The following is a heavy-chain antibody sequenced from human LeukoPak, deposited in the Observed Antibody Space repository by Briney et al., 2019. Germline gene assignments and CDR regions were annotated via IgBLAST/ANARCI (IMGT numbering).Heavy chain of an antibody. Sequence: GRSLRLSCAASGFTFDDYAMHWVRQAPGKGLEWVSGISWNSGSIGYADSVKGRFTISRDNAKNSLYLQMNSLRAEDMALYYCAKGFYCSSTSCHDAFDIWGQETMVTVSS. V-gene: IGHV3-9*03. CDR3: AKGFYCSSTSCHDAFDI. J-gene: IGHJ3*02. CDR1: GFTFDDYA. D-gene: IGHD2-2*01. CDR2: ISWNSGSI.